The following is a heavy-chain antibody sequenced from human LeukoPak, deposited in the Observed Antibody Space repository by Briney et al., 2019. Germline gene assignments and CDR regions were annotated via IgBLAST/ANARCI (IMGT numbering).Heavy chain of an antibody. CDR1: GYTFSIYG. CDR2: ITSYNGNT. D-gene: IGHD1-26*01. Sequence: GASVKVSCKASGYTFSIYGISWVRQAPGQGLEWMGWITSYNGNTNYAQKFQGRVTMTTDTSTSTGYMELRSLRSDDTAVYYCARDVSGSYYAYWGQGTLVTVSS. J-gene: IGHJ4*02. V-gene: IGHV1-18*01. CDR3: ARDVSGSYYAY.